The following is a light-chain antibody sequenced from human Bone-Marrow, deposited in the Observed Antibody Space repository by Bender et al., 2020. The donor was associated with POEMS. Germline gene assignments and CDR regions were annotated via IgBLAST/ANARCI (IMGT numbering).Light chain of an antibody. CDR1: DLGDKY. CDR3: QAWDTYSVI. Sequence: SYEVTQPPSVSVSPGQTASITCSGDDLGDKYVAWYQQKPGQSPVLVIYQHTKRPSGTPERFSGSNSGNTATLTISGTQAMDEADYYCQAWDTYSVIFGGGTKLTVL. CDR2: QHT. J-gene: IGLJ2*01. V-gene: IGLV3-1*01.